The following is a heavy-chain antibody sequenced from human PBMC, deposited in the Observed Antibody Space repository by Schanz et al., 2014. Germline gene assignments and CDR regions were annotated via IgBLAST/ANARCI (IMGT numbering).Heavy chain of an antibody. J-gene: IGHJ4*02. CDR1: GFTFNNYG. D-gene: IGHD5-18*01. V-gene: IGHV3-33*06. CDR2: IYYDGSDK. Sequence: QAQLVESGGGVVQPGRSLRLSCAASGFTFNNYGMHWVRQAPGKGLEWVALIYYDGSDKYYADFVEGRFTISRDNSQNTLYLQMSSLRLEDTAVYYCAKDRGDGYSNGIFQYWGLGTLVTVSS. CDR3: AKDRGDGYSNGIFQY.